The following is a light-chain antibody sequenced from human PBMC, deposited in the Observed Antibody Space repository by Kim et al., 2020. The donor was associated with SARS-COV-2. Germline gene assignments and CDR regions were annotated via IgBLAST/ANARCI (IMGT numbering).Light chain of an antibody. Sequence: VSPGERATLACRASQSVSSNLAWYQQKPGQAPRLLIYGASTRATGIPARFSGSGSGTEFTLIISSLQSEDFAVYYCQQYNNWPPLTFGGGTKLEI. V-gene: IGKV3-15*01. CDR2: GAS. CDR3: QQYNNWPPLT. J-gene: IGKJ4*01. CDR1: QSVSSN.